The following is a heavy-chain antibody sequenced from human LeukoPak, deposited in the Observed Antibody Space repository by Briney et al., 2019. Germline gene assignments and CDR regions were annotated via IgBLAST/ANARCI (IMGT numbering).Heavy chain of an antibody. V-gene: IGHV3-23*01. J-gene: IGHJ4*02. CDR1: GLTFTIQA. CDR2: ISVGVDST. CDR3: AKHSCVIGCYSILPYFDY. Sequence: PGASVTLFCAPSGLTFTIQAMRCARHAPGEGREWVSSISVGVDSTYYADSVKCRFTISRDKSKNTLYRQRNSLGAEDTAVYYSAKHSCVIGCYSILPYFDYWGGGTLVTVSS. D-gene: IGHD2-21*01.